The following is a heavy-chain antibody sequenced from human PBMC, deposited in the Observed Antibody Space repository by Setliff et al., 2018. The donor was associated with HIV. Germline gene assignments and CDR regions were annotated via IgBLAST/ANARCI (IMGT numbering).Heavy chain of an antibody. CDR1: EFIFSNYW. Sequence: PGGSLRLSCVASEFIFSNYWMNWVRQAPGKGLEWVANIKPDGTEKNYMDSVKGRFTISRDNAKRSLYLQMSSLRAEDTAVYYCAACSGDCFWGQGTRVTVSS. J-gene: IGHJ4*02. CDR3: AACSGDCF. D-gene: IGHD2-21*02. V-gene: IGHV3-7*01. CDR2: IKPDGTEK.